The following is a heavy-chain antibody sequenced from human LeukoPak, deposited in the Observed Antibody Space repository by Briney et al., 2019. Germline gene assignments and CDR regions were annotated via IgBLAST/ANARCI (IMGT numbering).Heavy chain of an antibody. Sequence: GGSLRLSCAASGFTFSSYEMNWARQAPGRGLEWLSYISGNGRDIQYADSVKGRFTISRDNSKNSLYLQMNSLRTEDTALYYCAKDIPCSGGSCYSGFDYWGQGTLVTVSS. CDR3: AKDIPCSGGSCYSGFDY. CDR2: ISGNGRDI. D-gene: IGHD2-15*01. J-gene: IGHJ4*02. CDR1: GFTFSSYE. V-gene: IGHV3-43*02.